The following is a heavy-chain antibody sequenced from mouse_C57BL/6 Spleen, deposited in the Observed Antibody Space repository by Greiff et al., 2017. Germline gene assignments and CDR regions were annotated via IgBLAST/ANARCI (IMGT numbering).Heavy chain of an antibody. CDR3: ARWDAYDGAWFAY. Sequence: QVQLQQPGAELVKPGASVKMSCKASGYTFTSYWITWVKQRPGQGLEWIGDIYPGSGSTNYNEKFKSKATLTVDTSSSTAYMQLSSLTSEDSAVYYCARWDAYDGAWFAYWGQGTLVTVSA. CDR2: IYPGSGST. CDR1: GYTFTSYW. J-gene: IGHJ3*01. V-gene: IGHV1-55*01. D-gene: IGHD2-2*01.